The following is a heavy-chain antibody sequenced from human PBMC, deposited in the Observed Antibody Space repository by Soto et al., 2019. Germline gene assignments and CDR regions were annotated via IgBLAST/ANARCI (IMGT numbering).Heavy chain of an antibody. V-gene: IGHV3-33*01. CDR1: GFTFSSYG. D-gene: IGHD3-16*02. Sequence: QVQLVESGGGVVQPGRSLRLSCAASGFTFSSYGMHWVRQAPGKGLEWVAVIWYDGSNKYYADSVKGRFTISRDNSKKTLYLQMNSLRAEDTAVYYCARDPISDYVWGSYRLGAFDIWGQGTMVTVSS. CDR3: ARDPISDYVWGSYRLGAFDI. CDR2: IWYDGSNK. J-gene: IGHJ3*02.